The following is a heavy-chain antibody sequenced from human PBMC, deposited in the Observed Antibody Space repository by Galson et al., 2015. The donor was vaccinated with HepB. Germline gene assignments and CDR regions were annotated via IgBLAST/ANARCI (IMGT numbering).Heavy chain of an antibody. V-gene: IGHV1-58*02. J-gene: IGHJ6*02. D-gene: IGHD3-3*01. CDR3: ATGFFMDV. CDR1: GFTFSSPV. Sequence: SCKASGFTFSSPVIQWVRQVRGQRLEWIGWIVVGTDNTNYAQKLQERVTITRDLPTSTVYMELSSLRSEDTAVYYCATGFFMDVWGQGTTVIVSS. CDR2: IVVGTDNT.